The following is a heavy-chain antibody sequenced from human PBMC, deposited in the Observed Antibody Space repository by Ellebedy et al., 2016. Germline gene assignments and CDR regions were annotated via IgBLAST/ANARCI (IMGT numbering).Heavy chain of an antibody. CDR1: GYSFPNYW. V-gene: IGHV5-51*01. CDR2: IFPDDSST. D-gene: IGHD5-18*01. J-gene: IGHJ4*02. Sequence: GESLKISCKGSGYSFPNYWIGWVRQMPGKGLEWIGIIFPDDSSTTYSPSFQGQVTISADKSISTAYLQRSSLKASDTAIYYCARDTAFSYWGQGTLVTVSS. CDR3: ARDTAFSY.